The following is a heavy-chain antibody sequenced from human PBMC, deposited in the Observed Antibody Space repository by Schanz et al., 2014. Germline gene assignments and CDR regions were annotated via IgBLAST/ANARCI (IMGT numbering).Heavy chain of an antibody. CDR2: INTGSGDT. D-gene: IGHD3-9*01. Sequence: QVQVVQSGAELKKPGASVKVSCKASEYSFTSYSMHWVRQAPGQRLEWMGWINTGSGDTKYSQNFQGRVTMTTDTSTSTAYMELRSLRSDDTAVYYCARDAADFYDILTEEDYWGQGTLVTVSS. CDR1: EYSFTSYS. J-gene: IGHJ4*02. V-gene: IGHV1-3*04. CDR3: ARDAADFYDILTEEDY.